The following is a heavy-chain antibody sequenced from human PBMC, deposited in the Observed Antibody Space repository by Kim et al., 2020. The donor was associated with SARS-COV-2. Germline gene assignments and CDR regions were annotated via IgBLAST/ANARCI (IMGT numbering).Heavy chain of an antibody. J-gene: IGHJ6*02. Sequence: LKSRVTISVVTTKNQFSLKLSSVTAADTAVYYCARAPDYYYYYYYGMDVWGQGTTVTVSS. CDR3: ARAPDYYYYYYYGMDV. D-gene: IGHD2-21*01. V-gene: IGHV4-34*01.